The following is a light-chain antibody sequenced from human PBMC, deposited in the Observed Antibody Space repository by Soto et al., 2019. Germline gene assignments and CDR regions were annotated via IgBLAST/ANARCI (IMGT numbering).Light chain of an antibody. CDR2: DAS. J-gene: IGKJ5*01. Sequence: DIQMTQSPSTLSASVGDRVTITCRASQSISGWLAWYQQKPGKAPNLLIYDASSLETGVPSRFSGSGSGTEVTVSISSLQSADFATRYCQHYDRYPITFGQGTRLEIK. V-gene: IGKV1-5*01. CDR3: QHYDRYPIT. CDR1: QSISGW.